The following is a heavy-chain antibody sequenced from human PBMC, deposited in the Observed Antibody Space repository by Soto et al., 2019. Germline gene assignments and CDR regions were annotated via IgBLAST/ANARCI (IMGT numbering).Heavy chain of an antibody. CDR2: IYDSGST. Sequence: QVHLQESGPGLVKPSQPLSLTCTVSGDSTISGSYFWTWIRQRSGKGLEWIGYIYDSGSTSYNPSLTSRVSISADTSNNRFSLTLISVPAADTAVYYCARRAGNRRGYPIDYWGQGIPVTVSS. CDR1: GDSTISGSYF. CDR3: ARRAGNRRGYPIDY. J-gene: IGHJ4*02. V-gene: IGHV4-31*03. D-gene: IGHD5-18*01.